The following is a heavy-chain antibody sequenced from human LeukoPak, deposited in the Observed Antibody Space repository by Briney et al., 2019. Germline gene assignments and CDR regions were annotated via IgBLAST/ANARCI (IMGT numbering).Heavy chain of an antibody. D-gene: IGHD2-15*01. CDR3: ARTISRYCSGGSCQALGY. J-gene: IGHJ4*02. CDR2: IYYSGST. V-gene: IGHV4-59*01. CDR1: GGSFSGYY. Sequence: PSETLSLTCAVYGGSFSGYYWSWIRQPPGKGLEWIGYIYYSGSTNYNPSLKSRVTISVDTSKNQFSLKLSSVTAADTAVYYCARTISRYCSGGSCQALGYWGQGTLVTVSS.